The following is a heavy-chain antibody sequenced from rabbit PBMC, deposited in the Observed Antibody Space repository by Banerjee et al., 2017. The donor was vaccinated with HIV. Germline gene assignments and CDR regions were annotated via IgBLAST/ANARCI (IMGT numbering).Heavy chain of an antibody. V-gene: IGHV1S45*01. Sequence: QEQLEESGGGLVQPEGSLTLTCTASGFSFSNKYVMCWVRQAPGKGLEWIACINTSSGNTVYSTWAKGRFTISKTSSPTVTLHMTSLTAADTATYFCASGAYSGYGWGLWGPGTLVTVS. J-gene: IGHJ4*01. CDR2: INTSSGNT. CDR1: GFSFSNKYV. D-gene: IGHD1-1*01. CDR3: ASGAYSGYGWGL.